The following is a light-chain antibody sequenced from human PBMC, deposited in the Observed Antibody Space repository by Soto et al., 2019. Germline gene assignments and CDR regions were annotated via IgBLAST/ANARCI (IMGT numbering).Light chain of an antibody. CDR1: QSISIW. V-gene: IGKV1-5*03. J-gene: IGKJ2*01. CDR3: QQYNSYSYT. Sequence: DIQMTQSPSTLSASVGDRVTITCRTSQSISIWLAWYQQKPGKAPKLLIYKASSLASGDPSRFSGSGYGTEFTLTISSLQPDDFATYYCQQYNSYSYTFGQGTKLEIK. CDR2: KAS.